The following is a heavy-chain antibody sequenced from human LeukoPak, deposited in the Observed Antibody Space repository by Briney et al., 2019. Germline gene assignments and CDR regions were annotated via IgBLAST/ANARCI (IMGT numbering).Heavy chain of an antibody. J-gene: IGHJ6*03. V-gene: IGHV1-46*01. CDR2: INPSGGST. CDR1: GYTFTSYY. CDR3: AREAMDWPSYYYYMDV. Sequence: GASVTVSCKASGYTFTSYYMHWVRQAPGQGLEWMGIINPSGGSTSYAQKFQGRVTMTRDMSTSTVYMELSSLRSEDTAVYYCAREAMDWPSYYYYMDVWGKGTTVTVSS. D-gene: IGHD3/OR15-3a*01.